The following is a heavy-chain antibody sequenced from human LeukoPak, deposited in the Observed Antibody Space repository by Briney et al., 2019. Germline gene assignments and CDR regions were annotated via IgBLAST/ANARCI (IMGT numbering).Heavy chain of an antibody. Sequence: ASVKVSCKASGYTSTGYYMHWVRQAPGQGLEWMGIINPSGGSTSYAQKFQGRVTMTRDTSTSTVYMELSSLRSEDTAVYYCARDLVEPSYYYYGMDVWGQGTTVTVSS. J-gene: IGHJ6*02. D-gene: IGHD2-21*01. CDR3: ARDLVEPSYYYYGMDV. CDR1: GYTSTGYY. CDR2: INPSGGST. V-gene: IGHV1-46*01.